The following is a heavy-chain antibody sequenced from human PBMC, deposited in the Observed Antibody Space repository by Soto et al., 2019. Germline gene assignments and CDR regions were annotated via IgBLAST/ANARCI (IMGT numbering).Heavy chain of an antibody. CDR1: GFTFSSYA. D-gene: IGHD3-16*02. V-gene: IGHV3-23*01. CDR3: AKGGVHTLRLGELSFMESPEYYFDY. CDR2: ISGSGGST. Sequence: GGSLRLSCAASGFTFSSYAMSWVRQAPGKGLEWVSAISGSGGSTYYADSVKGRFTISRDNSKNTLYLQMNSLRAEDTAVYYCAKGGVHTLRLGELSFMESPEYYFDYWGQGTLVTVSS. J-gene: IGHJ4*02.